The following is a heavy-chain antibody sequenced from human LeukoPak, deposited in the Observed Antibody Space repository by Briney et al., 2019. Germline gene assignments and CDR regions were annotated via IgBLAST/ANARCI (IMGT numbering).Heavy chain of an antibody. CDR2: ISSSGSTI. CDR3: AKSPVSSCRGSFCYPFDY. V-gene: IGHV3-11*01. J-gene: IGHJ4*02. CDR1: GFTFSDYY. D-gene: IGHD2-15*01. Sequence: GGSLRLSCAASGFTFSDYYMSWIRQAPGKGLEWVSYISSSGSTIYYADSVKGRFTISRDNAKNSLYLQMNSLRAEDTAVYFCAKSPVSSCRGSFCYPFDYWGQGNLVTVSS.